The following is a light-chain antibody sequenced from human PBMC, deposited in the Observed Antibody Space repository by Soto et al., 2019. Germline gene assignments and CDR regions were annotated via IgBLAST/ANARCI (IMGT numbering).Light chain of an antibody. CDR1: QSVSSY. V-gene: IGKV3-11*01. CDR3: QQRSNWPLT. J-gene: IGKJ4*01. CDR2: DAS. Sequence: EIVMTQSPATLSVSPGERAILSCRASQSVSSYLAWYQQKPGQAPRLLIYDASNRATGIPARFSGSGSGTDFTLTISSLEPEDFAVYYCQQRSNWPLTFGGGTKVDIK.